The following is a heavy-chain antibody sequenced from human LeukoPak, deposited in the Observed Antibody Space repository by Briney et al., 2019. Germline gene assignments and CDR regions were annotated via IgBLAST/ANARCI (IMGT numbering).Heavy chain of an antibody. D-gene: IGHD2-2*01. CDR2: IIPIFDTA. J-gene: IGHJ3*02. V-gene: IGHV1-69*06. CDR1: GYTFTSYG. Sequence: ASVTVSYKASGYTFTSYGISWVRQAPGQGREGMGGIIPIFDTANYAQKFQGRVTITADKSPSTASMALCSLRSEDTAVYYCARGGPYCSSTSCYEDDAFDIWGQGTMVTVSS. CDR3: ARGGPYCSSTSCYEDDAFDI.